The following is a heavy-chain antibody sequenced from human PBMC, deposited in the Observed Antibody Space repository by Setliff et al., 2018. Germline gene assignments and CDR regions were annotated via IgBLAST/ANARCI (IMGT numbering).Heavy chain of an antibody. Sequence: ASVKVSCKASGYNFKTYAISWVRQAPGQGLEWMGWIGIHSENTNYAQSFQGRVTMTADTSTNAAYMELRSLRSDDTAVYYCVRDSRITVLGVDNYHYMDVWGRGTTVTVSS. V-gene: IGHV1-18*01. CDR3: VRDSRITVLGVDNYHYMDV. CDR2: IGIHSENT. CDR1: GYNFKTYA. J-gene: IGHJ6*03. D-gene: IGHD3-3*01.